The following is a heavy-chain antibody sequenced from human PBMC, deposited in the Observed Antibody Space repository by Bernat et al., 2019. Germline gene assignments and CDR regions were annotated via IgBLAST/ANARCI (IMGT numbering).Heavy chain of an antibody. V-gene: IGHV4-34*01. Sequence: QVQLQQWGAGLLKPSETLSLTCAVYGGSFSGYYWSWIRQPPGKGLEWIGEINHSGSTNYNPSLKSRVTISVDTSKNQFSLKLSSVTAADTAVYYCARILGATSQTWGQGTLVTVSS. CDR3: ARILGATSQT. CDR2: INHSGST. CDR1: GGSFSGYY. D-gene: IGHD1-26*01. J-gene: IGHJ5*02.